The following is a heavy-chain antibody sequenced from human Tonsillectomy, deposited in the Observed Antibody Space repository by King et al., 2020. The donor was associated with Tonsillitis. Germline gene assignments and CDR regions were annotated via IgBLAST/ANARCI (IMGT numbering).Heavy chain of an antibody. CDR1: GFTFSSYA. V-gene: IGHV3-23*04. CDR2: ISGSGGGT. Sequence: VQLVESGGGLVQRGGSLRLSCAASGFTFSSYAMTWVRQAPGKGLEWVSDISGSGGGTYYADSVKGRFTISRDNSKNTLYLQMNSLRAEDTAVYYCAKVCSSSWYEAFDIWGQGTMVTVSS. CDR3: AKVCSSSWYEAFDI. J-gene: IGHJ3*02. D-gene: IGHD6-13*01.